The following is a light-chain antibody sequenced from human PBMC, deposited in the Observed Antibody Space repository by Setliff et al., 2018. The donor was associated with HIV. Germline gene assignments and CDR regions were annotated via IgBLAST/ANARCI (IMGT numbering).Light chain of an antibody. CDR2: EVS. CDR1: SSDVGGYNY. V-gene: IGLV2-14*01. J-gene: IGLJ2*01. Sequence: QSALAQPASVSGSPGQSITISCTGTSSDVGGYNYVSWYQQHPGKVPKLMIYEVSNRPSGVSNRFSGSKSGNTASLTISRLQAEDEADYYCSSYTSSSTYVVFGGGTKVTVL. CDR3: SSYTSSSTYVV.